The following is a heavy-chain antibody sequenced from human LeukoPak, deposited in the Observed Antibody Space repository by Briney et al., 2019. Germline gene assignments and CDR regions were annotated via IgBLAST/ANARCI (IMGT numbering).Heavy chain of an antibody. CDR3: ARYSAYGSGSYSPLFDY. V-gene: IGHV3-7*01. CDR1: GFTFSSYA. CDR2: IKQDGSEK. Sequence: GGSLRLSCAASGFTFSSYAMSWVRQAPGNGLEWVANIKQDGSEKYYVDSVKGRFTISRDNAKNSLYLQMNSLRAEDTAVYYCARYSAYGSGSYSPLFDYWGQGTLITVSS. J-gene: IGHJ4*02. D-gene: IGHD3-10*01.